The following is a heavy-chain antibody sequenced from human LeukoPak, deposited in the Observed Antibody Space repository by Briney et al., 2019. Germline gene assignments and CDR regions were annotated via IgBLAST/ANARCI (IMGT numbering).Heavy chain of an antibody. V-gene: IGHV3-30-3*01. CDR2: ISYDGSNK. CDR1: GFTFSSYA. Sequence: GGSLRLSCAASGFTFSSYAMHWVRQAPGKWLEWVAVISYDGSNKYYADSVKGRFTISRDNSKNTLYLQMNSLRAEDTAVYYCARGGYSYGYYFDYWGQGTLVTVSP. CDR3: ARGGYSYGYYFDY. D-gene: IGHD5-18*01. J-gene: IGHJ4*02.